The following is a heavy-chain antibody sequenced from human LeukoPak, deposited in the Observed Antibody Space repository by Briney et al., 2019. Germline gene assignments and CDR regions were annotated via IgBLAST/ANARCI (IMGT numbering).Heavy chain of an antibody. D-gene: IGHD3-16*01. V-gene: IGHV3-21*01. CDR2: ISSSSSYI. CDR1: GFTFSSYS. CDR3: ARDLRGVGRLGVY. J-gene: IGHJ4*02. Sequence: GGSLRLSCAASGFTFSSYSMNWVRQAPGKGLEWVSSISSSSSYIYYADSVKGRFTISRDNAKNSLYLQMNSLRAEDTAVYYCARDLRGVGRLGVYWGQGTLVTVSS.